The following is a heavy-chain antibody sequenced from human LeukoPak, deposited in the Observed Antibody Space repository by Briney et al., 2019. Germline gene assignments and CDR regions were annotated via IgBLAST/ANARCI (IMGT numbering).Heavy chain of an antibody. Sequence: PGGSLRLSCAASGFTFSAYGMHWVRQAPGKGLEWVGIIWNDGSDKYYGASVKGRFTISRDNSKNTLYLQMDSLRAEDSAVYYCAAQYGAGSLFYFYAMDVWGQGTTVTVSS. CDR2: IWNDGSDK. V-gene: IGHV3-33*01. D-gene: IGHD3-10*01. CDR1: GFTFSAYG. J-gene: IGHJ6*02. CDR3: AAQYGAGSLFYFYAMDV.